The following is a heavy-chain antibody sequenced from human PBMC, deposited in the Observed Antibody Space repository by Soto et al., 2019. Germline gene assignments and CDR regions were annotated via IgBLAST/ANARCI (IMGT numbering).Heavy chain of an antibody. Sequence: GGSLRLSCAASGFTFSSYGMHWVRQAPGKGLEWVAVISYDGSNKYYADSVKGRFTISRDNSKNTLYLQMNSLRAEDTAVYYCAKDRPDSSGSLTFDYWGQGT. CDR2: ISYDGSNK. CDR3: AKDRPDSSGSLTFDY. CDR1: GFTFSSYG. D-gene: IGHD3-10*01. V-gene: IGHV3-30*18. J-gene: IGHJ4*02.